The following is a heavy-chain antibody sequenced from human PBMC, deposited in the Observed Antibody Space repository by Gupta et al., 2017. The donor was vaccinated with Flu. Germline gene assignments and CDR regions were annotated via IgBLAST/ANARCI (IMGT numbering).Heavy chain of an antibody. CDR3: AKAGGDIVVVPAANGYYGMDV. CDR2: ISYDGSNK. Sequence: QVQLVESGGGVVQPGRSLRLSCAASGFTFSSYGLHWVRQDPGKGLEWVAVISYDGSNKYYADSVKGRFTISRDNSKNTLYLQMNSLRAEDTAVYYCAKAGGDIVVVPAANGYYGMDVWGQGTTVTVSS. J-gene: IGHJ6*02. V-gene: IGHV3-30*18. D-gene: IGHD2-2*01. CDR1: GFTFSSYG.